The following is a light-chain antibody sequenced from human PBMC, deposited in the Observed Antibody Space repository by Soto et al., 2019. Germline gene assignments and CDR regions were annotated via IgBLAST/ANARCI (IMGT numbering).Light chain of an antibody. CDR3: SSYTSSSTPRV. J-gene: IGLJ3*02. CDR2: EVS. V-gene: IGLV2-14*01. CDR1: SSDVGGYNY. Sequence: QSVLTQPASVSGSPGQSITISCTGTSSDVGGYNYVSWYQQHPGKAPKLMIYEVSNRPSGVSNRFSGSKSGNTASLTVSGLQAEDEADYYCSSYTSSSTPRVFGGGTQLPS.